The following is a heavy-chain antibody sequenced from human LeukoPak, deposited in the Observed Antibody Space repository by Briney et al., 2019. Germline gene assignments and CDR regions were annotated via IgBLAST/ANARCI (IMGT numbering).Heavy chain of an antibody. J-gene: IGHJ4*02. CDR2: ISADKGHT. D-gene: IGHD3-3*01. CDR1: GYTFTGYY. V-gene: IGHV1-18*04. Sequence: ASVKVSCKASGYTFTGYYMHWVRQAPGQGLEWMGWISADKGHTRSTQKLQGRLTMTTDTSTSTVYMELRSLRSDDTAVYYCARDRQEIDTSGGDFDYWGQGTLVTVSS. CDR3: ARDRQEIDTSGGDFDY.